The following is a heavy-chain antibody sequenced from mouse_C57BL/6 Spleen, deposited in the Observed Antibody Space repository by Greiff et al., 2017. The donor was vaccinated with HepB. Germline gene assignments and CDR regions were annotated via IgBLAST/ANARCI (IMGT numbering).Heavy chain of an antibody. V-gene: IGHV1-82*01. CDR1: GYAFSSSW. D-gene: IGHD1-1*01. Sequence: VQLQQSGPELVKPGASVKISCKASGYAFSSSWMNWVKQRPGKGLEWIGRIYPGDGDTNYNGKFKGKATLTADKSSSTAYMQLSSLTSEDSAVYFCARTRGVITTVVATDFDVWGTGTTVTVSS. CDR2: IYPGDGDT. J-gene: IGHJ1*03. CDR3: ARTRGVITTVVATDFDV.